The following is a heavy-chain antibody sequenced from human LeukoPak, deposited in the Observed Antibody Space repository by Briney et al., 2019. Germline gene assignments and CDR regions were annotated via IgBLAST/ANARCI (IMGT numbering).Heavy chain of an antibody. J-gene: IGHJ4*02. Sequence: GGSLGLSCAASGFTFSSYGMYWVRQAPGKGLEWVAVIWYDGSNENYADSVKGRFTISRDNSKNTLYLQMNSLRAEDTAVYYCARDSRSWSAAVSIDYWGQGTLVTVSS. D-gene: IGHD6-13*01. CDR1: GFTFSSYG. CDR3: ARDSRSWSAAVSIDY. V-gene: IGHV3-33*01. CDR2: IWYDGSNE.